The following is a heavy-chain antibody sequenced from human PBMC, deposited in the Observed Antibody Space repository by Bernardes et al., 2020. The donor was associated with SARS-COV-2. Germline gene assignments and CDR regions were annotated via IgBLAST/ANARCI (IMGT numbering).Heavy chain of an antibody. D-gene: IGHD4-17*01. Sequence: SEPLSLTCTVSGDSLSSGDYYCSWLRQPAGKGLEYIGRFHTRGSTKYNPSHESRVTISLDTSKNQFSLKLTSVTAADTAVYFCALTTVVPWAFDIWGQGTMVTVSS. J-gene: IGHJ3*02. CDR2: FHTRGST. V-gene: IGHV4-61*02. CDR3: ALTTVVPWAFDI. CDR1: GDSLSSGDYY.